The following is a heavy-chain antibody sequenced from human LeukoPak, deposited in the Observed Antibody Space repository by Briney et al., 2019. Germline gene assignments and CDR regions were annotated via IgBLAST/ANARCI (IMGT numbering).Heavy chain of an antibody. D-gene: IGHD6-19*01. Sequence: GGSLRLSCAASGFTFSSYSMNWVRQAPGKGLEWVSSISSSSSYIYYADSVKGRFTISRDNAKNSLYLQMNSLRAEDTAVYYCASSGWSAEYFQHWGQGTLVTVSS. J-gene: IGHJ1*01. CDR2: ISSSSSYI. CDR1: GFTFSSYS. V-gene: IGHV3-21*01. CDR3: ASSGWSAEYFQH.